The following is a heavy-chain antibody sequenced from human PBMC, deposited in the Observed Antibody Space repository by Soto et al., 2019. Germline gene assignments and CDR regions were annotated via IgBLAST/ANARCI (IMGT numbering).Heavy chain of an antibody. V-gene: IGHV4-4*07. D-gene: IGHD5-18*01. CDR1: GTSVSNYY. J-gene: IGHJ4*02. CDR2: IYTSGST. Sequence: SETLSLTCSVSGTSVSNYYWSWIRQPAGKGLEHIGRIYTSGSTSYNPSLKSRVTMSMDTSQTQIYLNLTSVTAADTAVYYCARGGIQLSYAFDYWGQGILVSVSS. CDR3: ARGGIQLSYAFDY.